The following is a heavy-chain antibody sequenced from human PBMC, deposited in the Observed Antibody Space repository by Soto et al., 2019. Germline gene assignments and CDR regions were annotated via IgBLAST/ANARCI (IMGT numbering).Heavy chain of an antibody. D-gene: IGHD6-13*01. V-gene: IGHV1-2*02. CDR2: INPNSGGT. CDR3: GIAAAEYYFDY. J-gene: IGHJ4*02. Sequence: ASVKVSFKASGYTFTGYYMHWVRQAPGQGLEWMGWINPNSGGTNYAQKFQGRVTMTRDTSISTAYMELSRLRSDDTAVYYCGIAAAEYYFDYWGQGTLVTVSS. CDR1: GYTFTGYY.